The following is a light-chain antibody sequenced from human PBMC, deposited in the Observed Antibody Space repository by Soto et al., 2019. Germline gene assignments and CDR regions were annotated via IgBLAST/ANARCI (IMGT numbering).Light chain of an antibody. CDR2: GVS. V-gene: IGKV2-30*01. Sequence: DVVMTQSPLSLSVTLGQPASISCRSSQSLAYSDGNTYLSWIHQRPGQSPRRLIYGVSNRDSGVPDRFSGSGSGTDFTLQISSVEAEDVGVYYCMQNTHWPPITLGQGHDWRLN. CDR1: QSLAYSDGNTY. CDR3: MQNTHWPPIT. J-gene: IGKJ5*01.